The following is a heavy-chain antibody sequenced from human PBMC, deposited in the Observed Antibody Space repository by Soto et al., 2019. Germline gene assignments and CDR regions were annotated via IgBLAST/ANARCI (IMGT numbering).Heavy chain of an antibody. CDR2: INHSGST. J-gene: IGHJ5*02. Sequence: SETLSLTCAVYGGSFSGYYWSWIRQPPGKELEWIGEINHSGSTNCNPSLKSRVTISVDTSKNQFSLKLSSVTAADTAVYYCARQFGSYRFYWFDPWGQGTLVTVSS. D-gene: IGHD3-16*02. CDR1: GGSFSGYY. CDR3: ARQFGSYRFYWFDP. V-gene: IGHV4-34*01.